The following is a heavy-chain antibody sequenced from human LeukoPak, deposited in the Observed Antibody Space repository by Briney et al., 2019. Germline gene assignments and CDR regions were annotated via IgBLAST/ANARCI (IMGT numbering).Heavy chain of an antibody. CDR1: GYTFTNYD. CDR3: ARVGRGRYPLDF. V-gene: IGHV1-8*03. Sequence: ASVKVSCKASGYTFTNYDINCVRQATGQGLESMGWMNPNSGNTGYAQKFQGSVTITRNTYISTLYMELSSLRSEDTAVYYCARVGRGRYPLDFWGQGTLVTVSS. J-gene: IGHJ4*02. CDR2: MNPNSGNT. D-gene: IGHD3-16*01.